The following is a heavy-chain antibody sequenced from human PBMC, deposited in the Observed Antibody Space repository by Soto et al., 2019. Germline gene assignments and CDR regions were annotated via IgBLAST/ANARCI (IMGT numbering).Heavy chain of an antibody. CDR1: GYIFVNYG. V-gene: IGHV1-18*01. CDR3: AMVDNYVTPTPQDV. J-gene: IGHJ6*02. D-gene: IGHD3-16*01. Sequence: QVQLVQSGDEVRKPGSSVKVSCKASGYIFVNYGIAWVRQAPGQGLEWMGWISPYSGITHYASKVQGRLTMTTDTSTSTAYMDLGSLTSDDTAVYYCAMVDNYVTPTPQDVWGQGTTVTVPS. CDR2: ISPYSGIT.